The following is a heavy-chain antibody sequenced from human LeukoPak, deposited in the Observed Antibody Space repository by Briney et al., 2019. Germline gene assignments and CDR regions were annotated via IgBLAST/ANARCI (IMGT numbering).Heavy chain of an antibody. CDR1: GFTFSSHW. Sequence: PGGSLRLSCTASGFTFSSHWMTWVRQPPGTGLEWVANIKEDGSVKYYVDSVKGRFTISRDNTKNALYLQMNSLRADDTAVYFCARDSTWLLDYWGQGTLITVSS. V-gene: IGHV3-7*03. D-gene: IGHD6-19*01. J-gene: IGHJ4*02. CDR3: ARDSTWLLDY. CDR2: IKEDGSVK.